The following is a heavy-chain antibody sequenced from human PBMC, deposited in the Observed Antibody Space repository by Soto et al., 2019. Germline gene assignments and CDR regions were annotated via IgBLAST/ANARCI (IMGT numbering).Heavy chain of an antibody. Sequence: QVQLLQSGAEVKKPGSSVKVSCKASGCTFSSYAISWVRQAPGQGLEWMGGIIAIFGTANYAQKFQGRITITADDSTSKAYMELSSLRSEDTAVYYWARGDYDFWSGAGGGMDVGGQGTTVTVSS. CDR2: IIAIFGTA. J-gene: IGHJ6*02. V-gene: IGHV1-69*12. CDR3: ARGDYDFWSGAGGGMDV. CDR1: GCTFSSYA. D-gene: IGHD3-3*01.